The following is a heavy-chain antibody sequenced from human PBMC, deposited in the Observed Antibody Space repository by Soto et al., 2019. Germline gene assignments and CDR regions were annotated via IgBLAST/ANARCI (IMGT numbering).Heavy chain of an antibody. CDR1: GYTFTDYG. CDR3: ARDRGSGSYYLGPCFFDY. V-gene: IGHV1-18*01. D-gene: IGHD1-26*01. CDR2: ITPYTGNT. J-gene: IGHJ4*02. Sequence: QVQLLQSGAEVKKPGASVRVSCKASGYTFTDYGFSWVRQAPGQGLEWMGWITPYTGNTNFAQKFQGRVTMATDRFTRTAYMDLRSLTSDDTAVYYCARDRGSGSYYLGPCFFDYWGQGTLVTVSS.